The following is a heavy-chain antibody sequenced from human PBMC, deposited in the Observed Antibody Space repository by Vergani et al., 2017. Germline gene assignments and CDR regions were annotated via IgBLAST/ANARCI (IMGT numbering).Heavy chain of an antibody. V-gene: IGHV4-34*01. J-gene: IGHJ6*02. D-gene: IGHD2-2*02. Sequence: QVQLQQWGAGLLKPSETLSLTCAVYGGSFSGYYWSWIRQPPGKGLEWIGEINHSGSTNYNPSLKSRVTISVDTSKNPFSLKLSSVTAADTAVYYCARGGSCSSTSCYTLVYYGMDVWGQGTTVTVSS. CDR2: INHSGST. CDR3: ARGGSCSSTSCYTLVYYGMDV. CDR1: GGSFSGYY.